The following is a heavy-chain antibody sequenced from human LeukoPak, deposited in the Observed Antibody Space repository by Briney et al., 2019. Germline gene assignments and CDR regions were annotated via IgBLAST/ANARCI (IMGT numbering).Heavy chain of an antibody. CDR1: GGSFSGYY. CDR2: INHSGST. CDR3: AKSNGYGLVDI. V-gene: IGHV4-34*01. Sequence: SETLSLTCAVYGGSFSGYYWSWIRQPPGKGLEWIGEINHSGSTNYNPSLKTRVTISLDTSRNQFSLKLNSVTAADTAVYYCAKSNGYGLVDIWGQGTMVTVSS. D-gene: IGHD3-10*01. J-gene: IGHJ3*02.